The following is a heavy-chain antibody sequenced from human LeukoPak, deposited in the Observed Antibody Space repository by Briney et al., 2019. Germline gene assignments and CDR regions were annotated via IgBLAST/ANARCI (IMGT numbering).Heavy chain of an antibody. Sequence: PGGSLRLSCAASGFTFSSYWMTWLRQAPGKGLEWVAHIKEDGAEKYYVDSVKGRFTISRDNAKNSLFLQMNSLRAEDTAVYYCATWSSGWEFDYWGQGTLVSVSS. CDR1: GFTFSSYW. CDR2: IKEDGAEK. D-gene: IGHD6-19*01. CDR3: ATWSSGWEFDY. V-gene: IGHV3-7*05. J-gene: IGHJ4*02.